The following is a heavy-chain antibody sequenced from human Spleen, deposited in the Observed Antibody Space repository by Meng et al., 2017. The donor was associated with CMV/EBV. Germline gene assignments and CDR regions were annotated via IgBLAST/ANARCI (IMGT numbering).Heavy chain of an antibody. V-gene: IGHV1-69*05. CDR1: GYIFTGYY. CDR2: IIPIFDTA. Sequence: CKASGYIFTGYYMHWVRQAPGQGLEWMGGIIPIFDTANYAQKFQGRVTITTDESTNTAYMELSSLRSEDTAVYYCARLSQGNYPWLDPWGQGTLVTVSS. D-gene: IGHD3-16*02. CDR3: ARLSQGNYPWLDP. J-gene: IGHJ5*02.